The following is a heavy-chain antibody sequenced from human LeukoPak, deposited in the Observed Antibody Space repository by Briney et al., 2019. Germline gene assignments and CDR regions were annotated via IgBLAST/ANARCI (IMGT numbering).Heavy chain of an antibody. J-gene: IGHJ5*02. CDR2: IDISSSST. Sequence: GGSLRLSCAASGFTFSDYTMNWARQAPGKGLEWISYIDISSSSTYYADSVKGRFTISRDNVKNSLYLQMSSLRAEDTALYYCARGPPLFDPWGQGTLVTVSS. V-gene: IGHV3-48*01. CDR3: ARGPPLFDP. CDR1: GFTFSDYT.